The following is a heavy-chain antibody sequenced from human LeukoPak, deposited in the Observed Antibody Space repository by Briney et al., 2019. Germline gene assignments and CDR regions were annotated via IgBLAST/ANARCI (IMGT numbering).Heavy chain of an antibody. J-gene: IGHJ6*03. Sequence: SETLSLTCTVSGGSISSYYWSWIRQPAGKGLEWIGRIYTSGSTNYNPSLKSRVTMSVDTSKNQFSLKLSSVTAADTAAYYCARVIGGYCSGGSCYSDHYYYYMDVWGKGTTVTVSS. CDR3: ARVIGGYCSGGSCYSDHYYYYMDV. CDR2: IYTSGST. V-gene: IGHV4-4*07. D-gene: IGHD2-15*01. CDR1: GGSISSYY.